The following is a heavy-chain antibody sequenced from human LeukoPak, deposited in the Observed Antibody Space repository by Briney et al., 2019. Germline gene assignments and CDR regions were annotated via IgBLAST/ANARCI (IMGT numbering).Heavy chain of an antibody. CDR3: ARHRMPDALASAFDY. J-gene: IGHJ4*02. Sequence: SETLSLTCTVSGGSISSSGFYWDWIRQPPGKGLEWIGAIFYSGNTYYNPSLKSRVTIPVDTSKNQFSLKLSSVTAADTAVYYCARHRMPDALASAFDYWGQGTLVTVSS. CDR2: IFYSGNT. D-gene: IGHD2-15*01. V-gene: IGHV4-39*01. CDR1: GGSISSSGFY.